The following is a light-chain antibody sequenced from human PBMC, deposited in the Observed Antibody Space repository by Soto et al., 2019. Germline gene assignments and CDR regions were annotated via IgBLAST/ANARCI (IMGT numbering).Light chain of an antibody. CDR1: SSDVGAYDY. CDR3: SSYGGPSAPVV. Sequence: QSVLTQPASVSGSPGQSITISCTGSSSDVGAYDYVSWYQQHPGNAPKLVIYDVSYRPSGVSNRFSGSKSGNTASLTISGLQAEDETFYYCSSYGGPSAPVVFVGGTKLTVL. J-gene: IGLJ2*01. CDR2: DVS. V-gene: IGLV2-14*03.